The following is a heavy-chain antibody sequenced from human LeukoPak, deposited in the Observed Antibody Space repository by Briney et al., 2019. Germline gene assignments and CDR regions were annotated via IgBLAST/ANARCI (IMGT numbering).Heavy chain of an antibody. Sequence: SETLSLTCTVSGGSISSYYWSWIRQPPWNGLQWIGYIYYSGSTNYNPSLKSRATISVDTSKIQFSLKLSSVTAADTAVYYCARGSTTYYYGSGSPNWFDPWGQGTLVTVSS. CDR1: GGSISSYY. CDR2: IYYSGST. CDR3: ARGSTTYYYGSGSPNWFDP. J-gene: IGHJ5*02. D-gene: IGHD3-10*01. V-gene: IGHV4-59*08.